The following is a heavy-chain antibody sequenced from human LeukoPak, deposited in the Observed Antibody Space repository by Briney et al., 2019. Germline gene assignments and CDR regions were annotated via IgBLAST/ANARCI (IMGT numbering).Heavy chain of an antibody. V-gene: IGHV3-11*01. J-gene: IGHJ4*02. CDR1: GFTSSDYY. Sequence: GGSLRLSCAASGFTSSDYYMSWIRQAPGKGLEWVSYISSSGSTMYYADSVKGRFTISRDNAKNSLYLQMNSLRAEDTAVYYCAGAPYGDYYFDYWGQGTLVTVSS. CDR2: ISSSGSTM. D-gene: IGHD4-17*01. CDR3: AGAPYGDYYFDY.